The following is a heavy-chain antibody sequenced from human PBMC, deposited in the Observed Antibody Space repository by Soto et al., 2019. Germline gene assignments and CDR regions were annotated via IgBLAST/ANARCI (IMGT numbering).Heavy chain of an antibody. J-gene: IGHJ5*02. CDR3: ARDSSTSLYNWFDP. Sequence: PSETLSLTCAVSGGSISSGGYSWSWIRQLPGKGLEWIGYIYHSGSTYYNPSLKSRVTISVDRSKDQFSLKLSSVTAADTAVYYCARDSSTSLYNWFDPWGQGTLVTVSS. CDR2: IYHSGST. CDR1: GGSISSGGYS. D-gene: IGHD2-2*01. V-gene: IGHV4-30-2*01.